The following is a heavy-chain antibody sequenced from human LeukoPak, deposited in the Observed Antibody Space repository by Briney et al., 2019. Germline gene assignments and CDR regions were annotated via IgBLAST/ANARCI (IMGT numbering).Heavy chain of an antibody. D-gene: IGHD3-3*01. CDR2: IRYDGSNK. Sequence: PGGSLRLSCAASGFTFSSYGMHWVRQAPGKGLEWVAFIRYDGSNKYYADSVKGRFTISRDNSKNTLYLQMNSLRAEDTAVYYCAKGLRFLEWGAFDIWGQGTMVTVSS. CDR3: AKGLRFLEWGAFDI. V-gene: IGHV3-30*02. CDR1: GFTFSSYG. J-gene: IGHJ3*02.